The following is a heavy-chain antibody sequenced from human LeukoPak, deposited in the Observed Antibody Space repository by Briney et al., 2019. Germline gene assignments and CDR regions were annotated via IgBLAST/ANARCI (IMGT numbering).Heavy chain of an antibody. V-gene: IGHV4-59*01. Sequence: SETLSLTCTVSGGSISSYYWSWMRQPPRKGLEWIGYISYSGSTNYDPSLKSRVIISVDTSKNQFSLNLSSVTAADTAVYYCVRGALGWFDHWGQGTLVTVSS. CDR3: VRGALGWFDH. CDR2: ISYSGST. J-gene: IGHJ5*02. CDR1: GGSISSYY.